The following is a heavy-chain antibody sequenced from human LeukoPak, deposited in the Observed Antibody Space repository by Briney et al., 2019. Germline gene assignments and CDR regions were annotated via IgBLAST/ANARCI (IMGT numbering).Heavy chain of an antibody. D-gene: IGHD2-8*01. Sequence: GGSLRLSCAASGFTFSSYAMSWVRPAPGKGLEWVSVISGSGGTTNYADSVKGRFTVSRDNSNNTLYLQMNSLRAEDTAVYYCAKGYCTNGVCYTDYWGQGALVTVSS. CDR3: AKGYCTNGVCYTDY. CDR2: ISGSGGTT. CDR1: GFTFSSYA. J-gene: IGHJ4*02. V-gene: IGHV3-23*01.